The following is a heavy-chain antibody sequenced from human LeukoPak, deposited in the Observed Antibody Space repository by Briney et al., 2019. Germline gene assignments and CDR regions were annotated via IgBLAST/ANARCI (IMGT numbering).Heavy chain of an antibody. Sequence: EASVKVSCTASGYSFTSYGITWVRQAPGQGLEWMGRISTYDGNANYAQKLQGRVTMTTDTSTITAYMELRSLRSDDTAVYYCARAPSGFTYGPGDHWGQGTLVTVSS. J-gene: IGHJ4*02. D-gene: IGHD5-18*01. CDR2: ISTYDGNA. CDR1: GYSFTSYG. CDR3: ARAPSGFTYGPGDH. V-gene: IGHV1-18*01.